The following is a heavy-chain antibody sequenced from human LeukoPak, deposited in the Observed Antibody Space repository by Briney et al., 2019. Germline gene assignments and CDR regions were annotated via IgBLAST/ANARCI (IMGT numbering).Heavy chain of an antibody. J-gene: IGHJ4*02. D-gene: IGHD5-18*01. Sequence: GGSLRLSCAASGFTVSSNYMSWVRQAPGKGLEWVSSISSSSSYIYYADSVKGRFTISRDNAKNSLYLQMNSLRAEDTAVYYCARDLGYSYGHVDYWGQGTLVTVSS. CDR1: GFTVSSNY. V-gene: IGHV3-21*01. CDR3: ARDLGYSYGHVDY. CDR2: ISSSSSYI.